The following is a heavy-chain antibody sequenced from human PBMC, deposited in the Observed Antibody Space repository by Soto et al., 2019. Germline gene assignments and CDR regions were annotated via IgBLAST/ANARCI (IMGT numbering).Heavy chain of an antibody. CDR1: GYTFTSYA. D-gene: IGHD6-6*01. V-gene: IGHV1-3*01. CDR3: ARVDSSSFYYGMDV. Sequence: QVQLVQSGAEVKKPGASVKVSCKASGYTFTSYAMHWVRQDPGQRREWMGWINAGNGNTKYSQKFQGRVTITRDTSASTAYMELSSLRSEDTAVYYCARVDSSSFYYGMDVWGQGTTVTVSS. J-gene: IGHJ6*02. CDR2: INAGNGNT.